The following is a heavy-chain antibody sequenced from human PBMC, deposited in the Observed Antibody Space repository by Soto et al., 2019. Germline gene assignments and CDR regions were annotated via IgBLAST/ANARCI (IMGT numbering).Heavy chain of an antibody. D-gene: IGHD1-1*01. V-gene: IGHV4-61*01. CDR3: GRMATTLGEGFDL. CDR1: GGSLTSGSYY. J-gene: IGHJ3*01. CDR2: VYHSGYT. Sequence: QVQLQESGPRLLKPSETLSLTCSVSGGSLTSGSYYWSWLRQPPDMGLEWIGYVYHSGYTHYNASLNSRITVSIDPYKTQFYLKLGSVPTADTALYFCGRMATTLGEGFDLWGRGTMVTVSS.